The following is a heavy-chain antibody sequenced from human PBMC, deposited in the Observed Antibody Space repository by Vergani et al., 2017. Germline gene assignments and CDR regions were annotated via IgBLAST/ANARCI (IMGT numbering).Heavy chain of an antibody. CDR2: IWYDGSNK. V-gene: IGHV3-33*01. J-gene: IGHJ4*02. CDR3: ATTEMATIGSSPIHSPFDY. D-gene: IGHD5-24*01. Sequence: QVQLVESGGGVVQPGRSLRLSCAASGFTFSSYGMHWVRQAPGKGLEWVAVIWYDGSNKYYADSVKGRFTISRDNSKNTLYLQMNSLRAEDTAVYYCATTEMATIGSSPIHSPFDYWGQGTLVTVSS. CDR1: GFTFSSYG.